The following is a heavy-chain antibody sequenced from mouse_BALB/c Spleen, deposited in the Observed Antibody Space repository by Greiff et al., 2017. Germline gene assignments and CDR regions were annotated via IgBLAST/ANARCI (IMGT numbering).Heavy chain of an antibody. D-gene: IGHD1-1*01. CDR3: ARELAYYYGSSYCAMDY. CDR1: EYEFPSHD. V-gene: IGHV5-6-5*01. J-gene: IGHJ4*01. Sequence: EVKLVESGGGLVQPGESLKLSCESNEYEFPSHDMSWVRQTPEKRLEWVASISSGGSTYYPDSVKGRFTISRDNARNILYLQMSSLRSEDTAMYYCARELAYYYGSSYCAMDYWGQGPSVTVSS. CDR2: ISSGGST.